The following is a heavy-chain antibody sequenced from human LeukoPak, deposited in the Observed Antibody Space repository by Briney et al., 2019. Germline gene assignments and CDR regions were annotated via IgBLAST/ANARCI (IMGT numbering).Heavy chain of an antibody. CDR2: IYPGDSDT. D-gene: IGHD1-26*01. CDR3: ARNSGSYSIDY. Sequence: GESLKISCKGSGHSLTNYWIGWVRQMPGKGLEWMGIIYPGDSDTRYSPSFQGQVTISADKSISTAYLQWSSLKASDTAMYYCARNSGSYSIDYWGQGTLVTVSS. V-gene: IGHV5-51*01. J-gene: IGHJ4*02. CDR1: GHSLTNYW.